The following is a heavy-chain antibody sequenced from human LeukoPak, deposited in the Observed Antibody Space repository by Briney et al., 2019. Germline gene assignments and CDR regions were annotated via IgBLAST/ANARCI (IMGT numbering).Heavy chain of an antibody. CDR3: ARHAY. Sequence: GAALEISWQGSGFIFTSYWIGWVRQVPGKGLEWMGIIYPGDSDTRHRPSFQGQVTISAAQSITTAYLQWSSLKASDTATYYCARHAYWGQGTLVTVSS. CDR1: GFIFTSYW. CDR2: IYPGDSDT. V-gene: IGHV5-51*01. J-gene: IGHJ4*02.